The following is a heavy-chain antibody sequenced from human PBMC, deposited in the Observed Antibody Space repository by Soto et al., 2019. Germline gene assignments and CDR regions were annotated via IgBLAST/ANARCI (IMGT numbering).Heavy chain of an antibody. D-gene: IGHD6-19*01. CDR2: INPGNGNT. CDR3: ARDRYASGDFDY. V-gene: IGHV1-3*01. CDR1: GYTFTSYA. J-gene: IGHJ4*02. Sequence: ASVKVSCKASGYTFTSYAMHWVRQAPGQRLEWMGWINPGNGNTEYSQKFQDRVAITRDTSANTAYMDLSSLRSEDTAIYYCARDRYASGDFDYWGQGTPVTVPQ.